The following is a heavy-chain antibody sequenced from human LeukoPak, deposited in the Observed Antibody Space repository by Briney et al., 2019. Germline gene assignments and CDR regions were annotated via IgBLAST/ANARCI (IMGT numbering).Heavy chain of an antibody. CDR1: GFTFSSYW. V-gene: IGHV3-74*01. J-gene: IGHJ6*02. D-gene: IGHD4-17*01. Sequence: GGSLRLSCAASGFTFSSYWMHWVRQAPGKGLVWVSRINSDGSSTSYADSVKGRFTISRDNAKNTLCLQMNSLRAEDTAVYYCARGVTVTTYYYYGMDVWGQGTTVTVSS. CDR2: INSDGSST. CDR3: ARGVTVTTYYYYGMDV.